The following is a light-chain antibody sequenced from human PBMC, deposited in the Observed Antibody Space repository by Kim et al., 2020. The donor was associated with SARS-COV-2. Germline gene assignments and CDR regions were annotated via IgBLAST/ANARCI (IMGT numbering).Light chain of an antibody. CDR1: QSLTD. CDR2: GAS. V-gene: IGKV3-20*01. Sequence: YLPPGERATLSCRASQSLTDLAWYQQKPVQAPRILIFGASNRATDIPDRFSGSGSGTDFTLTISRLEPEDVAVYYCQQYGDSFRTFGQGTKVDIK. J-gene: IGKJ1*01. CDR3: QQYGDSFRT.